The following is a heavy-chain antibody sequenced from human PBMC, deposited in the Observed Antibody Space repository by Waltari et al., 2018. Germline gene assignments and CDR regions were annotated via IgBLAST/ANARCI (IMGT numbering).Heavy chain of an antibody. D-gene: IGHD1-1*01. J-gene: IGHJ6*02. CDR3: ARSGGTGTTRYYYYGMDV. V-gene: IGHV1-69*05. CDR1: GGTFSSYA. CDR2: IIPIFGTA. Sequence: QVQLVQSGAEVKKPGSSVKVSCKASGGTFSSYAISWVRQAPGQGLEWMGGIIPIFGTANYAQKFQGRVTITTDESTSTAYMELSSLRSEDTAVYYCARSGGTGTTRYYYYGMDVWGQGTTVTVSS.